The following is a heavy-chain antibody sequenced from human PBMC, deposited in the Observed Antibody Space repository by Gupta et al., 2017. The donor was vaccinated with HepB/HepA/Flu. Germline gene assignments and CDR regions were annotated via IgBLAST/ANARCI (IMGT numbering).Heavy chain of an antibody. Sequence: EVQLLESGGGLVQPGGSLRLSCAASGFTFGNYAMSWVRQAPGKGLEWVSGISGSGGSTYYADSVKGRFTISRDNSKNTLYLQMKRQRAEDTAVYYCAKDVEGYTYGHFDYGGQGTLVTVSS. CDR3: AKDVEGYTYGHFDY. J-gene: IGHJ4*02. V-gene: IGHV3-23*01. D-gene: IGHD5-18*01. CDR2: ISGSGGST. CDR1: GFTFGNYA.